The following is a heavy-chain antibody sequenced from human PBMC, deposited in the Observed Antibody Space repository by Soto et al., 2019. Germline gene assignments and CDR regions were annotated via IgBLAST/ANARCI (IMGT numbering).Heavy chain of an antibody. CDR1: GFTVIRDY. CDR2: IYSGGTT. Sequence: VKVVESGGGLIQPGGSLRLSCAVSGFTVIRDYMNWVRQAPGKGLEWVSVIYSGGTTYHADSVKGRFTISRDNSGNTLFLQMNSLRAEDTAMYYCARSTEWNAFDLWGQGTMVTVSS. CDR3: ARSTEWNAFDL. J-gene: IGHJ3*01. V-gene: IGHV3-53*01. D-gene: IGHD3-3*01.